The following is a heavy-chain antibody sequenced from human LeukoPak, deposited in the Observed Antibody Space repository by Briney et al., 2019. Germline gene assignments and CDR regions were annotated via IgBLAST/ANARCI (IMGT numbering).Heavy chain of an antibody. CDR3: ARDTIAARGIFDP. CDR2: IKQDGSEK. D-gene: IGHD6-6*01. V-gene: IGHV3-7*01. Sequence: GGSLRLSCAASGFTFSSYWMSWVRQAPGKGLEWVANIKQDGSEKYYVDSVKGRFSISRDNAKNSLYLQMNSLRAEDTAVYYCARDTIAARGIFDPWGQGTLVTVSS. J-gene: IGHJ5*02. CDR1: GFTFSSYW.